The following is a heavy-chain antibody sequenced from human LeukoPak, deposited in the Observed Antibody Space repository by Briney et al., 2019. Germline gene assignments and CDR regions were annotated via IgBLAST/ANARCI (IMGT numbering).Heavy chain of an antibody. V-gene: IGHV3-30*03. D-gene: IGHD3-22*01. J-gene: IGHJ6*02. CDR2: ISYDGNNK. CDR3: AGVGYDSSGYPLGYYYGMDV. CDR1: GFTFSSYG. Sequence: PGGSLGLSCAASGFTFSSYGMHWVRQAPGKGLEWVAIISYDGNNKYYADSVKGRFTISRDNSKNTLYLQMNSLRAEDTAVYYCAGVGYDSSGYPLGYYYGMDVWGQGTTVTVSS.